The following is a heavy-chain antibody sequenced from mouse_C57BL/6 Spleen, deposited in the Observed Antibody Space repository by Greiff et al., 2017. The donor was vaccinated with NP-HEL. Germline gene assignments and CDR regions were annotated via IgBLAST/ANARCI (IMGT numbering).Heavy chain of an antibody. CDR1: GYTFTSYW. D-gene: IGHD1-1*01. CDR2: IYPSDSET. Sequence: QVQLQQPGAELVRPGSSVKLSCKASGYTFTSYWMDWVKQRPGQGLEWIGNIYPSDSETHYNQKFKDKATLTVDKSSSTAYMQLSSLTSEDSAVYYCARWDYYGSSYLVDYWGQGTTLTVSS. V-gene: IGHV1-61*01. J-gene: IGHJ2*01. CDR3: ARWDYYGSSYLVDY.